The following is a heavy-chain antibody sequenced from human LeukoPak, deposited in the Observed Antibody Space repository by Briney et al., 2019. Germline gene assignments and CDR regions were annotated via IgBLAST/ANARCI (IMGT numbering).Heavy chain of an antibody. CDR3: ARNNPGGAITYYYYGLDV. CDR2: IYYSGGT. Sequence: PSETLSLTCTVSGGPISSYYWSWIRLPPGKGLEWIGYIYYSGGTDYNPSLKSRVSISVDTSKNQFSLKLSSVTAADTAVYYCARNNPGGAITYYYYGLDVWGPGTTVTVSS. D-gene: IGHD3-10*01. CDR1: GGPISSYY. V-gene: IGHV4-59*08. J-gene: IGHJ6*02.